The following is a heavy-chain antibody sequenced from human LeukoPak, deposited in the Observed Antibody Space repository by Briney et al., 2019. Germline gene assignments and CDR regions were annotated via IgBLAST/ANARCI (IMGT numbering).Heavy chain of an antibody. D-gene: IGHD5-12*01. Sequence: GGSLRLSCVGSGFTISNYWMHWVRQAPGPGLVWVSRIHPDGTITTYADSVQGRFTISRDNAKNTLYLQMNSLRAEDTAVYYCAPQQTYSPYNWFDPWGQGTLVAVSS. J-gene: IGHJ5*02. V-gene: IGHV3-74*03. CDR1: GFTISNYW. CDR2: IHPDGTIT. CDR3: APQQTYSPYNWFDP.